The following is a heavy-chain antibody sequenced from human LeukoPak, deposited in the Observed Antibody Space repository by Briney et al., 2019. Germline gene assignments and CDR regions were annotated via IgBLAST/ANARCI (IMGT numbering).Heavy chain of an antibody. J-gene: IGHJ4*02. Sequence: GRSLRLSCAASGFTFSGYGMHWVRQAPGKGLEWVAVIWYDGSNKYYADSVKGRFTISRDNSKNTLYPQMNSLRAEDTAVYYCAKDGGWSLDYWGQGTLVTVSS. CDR1: GFTFSGYG. V-gene: IGHV3-33*06. CDR2: IWYDGSNK. D-gene: IGHD6-19*01. CDR3: AKDGGWSLDY.